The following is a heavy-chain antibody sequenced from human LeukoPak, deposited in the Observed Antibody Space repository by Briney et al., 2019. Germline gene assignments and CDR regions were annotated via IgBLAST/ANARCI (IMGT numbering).Heavy chain of an antibody. CDR2: ISGSGDSK. CDR3: ARRTYSNYFFDY. J-gene: IGHJ4*02. Sequence: GGSLRLSCAASGLTFSDYYMSWIRQAPGKGLEWVSYISGSGDSKFYADSVKGRFTISRDNAKNSLYLQMNSLRAEDTAVYYCARRTYSNYFFDYWGQGTLVTVSS. CDR1: GLTFSDYY. V-gene: IGHV3-11*01. D-gene: IGHD4-11*01.